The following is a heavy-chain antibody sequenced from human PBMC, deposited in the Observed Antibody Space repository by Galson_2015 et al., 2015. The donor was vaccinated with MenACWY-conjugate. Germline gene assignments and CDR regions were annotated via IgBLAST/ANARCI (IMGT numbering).Heavy chain of an antibody. D-gene: IGHD3-22*01. V-gene: IGHV4-59*01. CDR1: GGPISSYY. CDR3: AAWRPLEKYYYDSSGYYGLDY. CDR2: IYYSGST. Sequence: SETLSLTCTVSGGPISSYYWSWIRQPPGKGLEWIGYIYYSGSTNYNPSLKSRVTISVDTSKNQFSLKLSSVTAADTAVYYCAAWRPLEKYYYDSSGYYGLDYWGQGTLVTVSS. J-gene: IGHJ4*02.